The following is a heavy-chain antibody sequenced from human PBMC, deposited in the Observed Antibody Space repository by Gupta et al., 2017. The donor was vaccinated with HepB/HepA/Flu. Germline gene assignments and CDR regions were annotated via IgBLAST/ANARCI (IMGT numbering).Heavy chain of an antibody. CDR1: ESTFDDYG. V-gene: IGHV3-20*04. Sequence: VRLVESGEGVLRPGGSLRLSCAASESTFDDYGMSWVRQVPGKGLEGVAGINRNGGWPTYADSLKGRVTSSRDNAKSSLLLQMNSRVDEASASSYGERGGGGYYLFDYWGQGTLVTVSS. J-gene: IGHJ4*02. CDR2: INRNGGWP. D-gene: IGHD1-26*01. CDR3: ERGGGGYYLFDY.